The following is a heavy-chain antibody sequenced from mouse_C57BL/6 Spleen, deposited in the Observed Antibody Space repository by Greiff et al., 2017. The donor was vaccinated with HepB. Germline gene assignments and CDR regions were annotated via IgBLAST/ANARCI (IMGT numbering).Heavy chain of an antibody. J-gene: IGHJ2*01. Sequence: DVKLVESGGGLVKPGGSLKLSCAASGFTFSDYGMHWVRQAPEKGLEWVAYISSGSSTIYYADTVKGRFTISRDNAKNTLFLQMTSLRSEDTAMYYCARNGYFLFDYWGQGTTLTVSS. V-gene: IGHV5-17*01. CDR2: ISSGSSTI. D-gene: IGHD2-3*01. CDR1: GFTFSDYG. CDR3: ARNGYFLFDY.